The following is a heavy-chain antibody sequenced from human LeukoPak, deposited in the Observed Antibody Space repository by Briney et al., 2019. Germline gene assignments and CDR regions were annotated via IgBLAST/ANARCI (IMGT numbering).Heavy chain of an antibody. J-gene: IGHJ6*02. CDR2: ISGSGGST. CDR3: AKDLRLTGETCMDV. Sequence: GGSLRLSCAASGFTFSSYAMSWVRQAPGKGLEWVSAISGSGGSTYYADSVKGRFTISRDNSKNTLYLQMNSLRAEDTAVYYCAKDLRLTGETCMDVWGQGTTVTVSS. V-gene: IGHV3-23*01. CDR1: GFTFSSYA. D-gene: IGHD7-27*01.